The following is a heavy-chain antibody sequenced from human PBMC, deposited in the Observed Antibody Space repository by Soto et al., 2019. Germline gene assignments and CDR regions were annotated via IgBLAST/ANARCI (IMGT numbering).Heavy chain of an antibody. J-gene: IGHJ6*02. V-gene: IGHV3-33*01. D-gene: IGHD1-1*01. CDR2: IWYDGSNK. CDR3: ARGDNWTDKYYYYGMDV. CDR1: GFTFSSYG. Sequence: QVQLVESGGGVVQPGRSLRLSCAASGFTFSSYGMHWVRQAPGKGLEWVAVIWYDGSNKYYADSVKGRFTISRDNSKNTLYLQMNSLRAEDTAVYYCARGDNWTDKYYYYGMDVWGQGTTVTVSS.